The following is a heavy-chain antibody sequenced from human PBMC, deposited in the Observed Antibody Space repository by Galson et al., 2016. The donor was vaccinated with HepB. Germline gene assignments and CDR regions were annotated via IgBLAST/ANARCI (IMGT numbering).Heavy chain of an antibody. J-gene: IGHJ4*02. D-gene: IGHD3-10*01. Sequence: TLSLTCAVYGGSFSGYYWSWIRQPPGKGLEWIGEINHSGSTDYNPSLKSRVTISVDMSKTQFSLKLSSVTAADTAVYYCARGFRGRTYYFDYWGQGTLVTVSS. V-gene: IGHV4-34*01. CDR2: INHSGST. CDR1: GGSFSGYY. CDR3: ARGFRGRTYYFDY.